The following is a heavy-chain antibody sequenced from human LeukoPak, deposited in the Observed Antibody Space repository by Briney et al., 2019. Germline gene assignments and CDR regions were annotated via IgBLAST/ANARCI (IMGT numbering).Heavy chain of an antibody. Sequence: GGSLRLSCAASGFTFSSYNMNWVRQAPGKGLEWVSYITSSSSTIYYADSVKGRFTISRDNTKNSLYLQMNSLRAEDTAVYYCASRVYDSSGKGGFDCWGQGTLVTVSS. D-gene: IGHD3-22*01. CDR3: ASRVYDSSGKGGFDC. V-gene: IGHV3-48*04. CDR2: ITSSSSTI. CDR1: GFTFSSYN. J-gene: IGHJ4*02.